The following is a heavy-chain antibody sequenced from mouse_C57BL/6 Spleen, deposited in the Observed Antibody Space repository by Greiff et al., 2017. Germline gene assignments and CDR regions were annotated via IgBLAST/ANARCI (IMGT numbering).Heavy chain of an antibody. V-gene: IGHV5-17*01. CDR3: AREGIYYGNYLAWFAY. Sequence: EVKLMESGGGLVKPGGSLKLSCAASGFTFSDYGMHWVRQAPEKGLEWVAYISSGSSTIYYADTVKGRFTISRDNAKNTLFLQMTSLRSEDTAMYYCAREGIYYGNYLAWFAYWGQGTLVTVSA. CDR1: GFTFSDYG. D-gene: IGHD2-1*01. J-gene: IGHJ3*01. CDR2: ISSGSSTI.